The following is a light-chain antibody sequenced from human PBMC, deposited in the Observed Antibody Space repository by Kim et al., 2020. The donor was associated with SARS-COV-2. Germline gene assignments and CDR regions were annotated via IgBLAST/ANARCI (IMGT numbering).Light chain of an antibody. V-gene: IGKV3-20*01. Sequence: SPGENGTLSGTASQSVRSNYITGYQQKPGQPPRLLIYAASSGATGIPARFSGRGSGTDFTLTITRLESADFAVYYCQYGTSPGTFGQGTKV. CDR3: QYGTSPGT. CDR2: AAS. J-gene: IGKJ1*01. CDR1: QSVRSNY.